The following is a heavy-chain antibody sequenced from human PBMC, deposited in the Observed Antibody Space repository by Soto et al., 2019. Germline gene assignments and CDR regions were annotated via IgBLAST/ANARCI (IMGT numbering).Heavy chain of an antibody. CDR3: ARGHDPIVNYYFDY. D-gene: IGHD1-20*01. CDR1: GGSISSGGYY. J-gene: IGHJ4*02. Sequence: QVQLQESGPGLVKPSQTLSLTCTVSGGSISSGGYYWSWIRQHPGKGLEWIGYIYYSGSTYYNPSLKSRVTISVDTPKNQFSLKLSSVTAADTAVYYCARGHDPIVNYYFDYWGQGTLVTVSS. CDR2: IYYSGST. V-gene: IGHV4-31*03.